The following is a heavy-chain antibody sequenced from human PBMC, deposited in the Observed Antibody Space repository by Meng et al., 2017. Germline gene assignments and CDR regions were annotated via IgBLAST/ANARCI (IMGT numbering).Heavy chain of an antibody. J-gene: IGHJ4*02. CDR3: ARDLD. CDR2: INPKSGGT. Sequence: QGQVVQFGAEVKRPGASVKVSCKASGSTFPDYWLHWGRRAPGQGLEWMGRINPKSGGTNYAQKFQGRVTMTRDTSISTAYMELSRLRSDDTAVYYCARDLDWGQGTLVTVSS. V-gene: IGHV1-2*06. CDR1: GSTFPDYW.